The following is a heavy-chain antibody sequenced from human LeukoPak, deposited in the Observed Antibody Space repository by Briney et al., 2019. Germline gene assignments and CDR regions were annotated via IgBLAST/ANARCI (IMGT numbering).Heavy chain of an antibody. CDR1: GFTFGDYA. D-gene: IGHD6-6*01. Sequence: GGTLRLSCTASGFTFGDYAMSWFRQAPGKGLEWVGFIRSKAYGGTTEYAASVKGRFTISRDDSKGIAYLQMNSLKTEDTAVYYCTRERYSSSSGYFQYWGQGTLVTVSS. CDR3: TRERYSSSSGYFQY. CDR2: IRSKAYGGTT. V-gene: IGHV3-49*03. J-gene: IGHJ1*01.